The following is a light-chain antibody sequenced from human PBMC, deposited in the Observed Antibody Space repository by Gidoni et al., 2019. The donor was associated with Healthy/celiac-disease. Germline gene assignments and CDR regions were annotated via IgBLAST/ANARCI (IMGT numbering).Light chain of an antibody. CDR2: AAS. CDR3: QQRYSTPPFT. J-gene: IGKJ3*01. CDR1: QSIRSY. Sequence: DLQMTQSPSSLSASVGDRVTITCRASQSIRSYLTWYQQKPGKAPKPLMYAASSLQSGVPSRFSSSGYGTDFTLTISSLQTEDFATYYCQQRYSTPPFTFGPGTKVDIK. V-gene: IGKV1-39*01.